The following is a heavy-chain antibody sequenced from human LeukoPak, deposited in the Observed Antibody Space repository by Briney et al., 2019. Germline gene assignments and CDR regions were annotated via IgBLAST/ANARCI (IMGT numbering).Heavy chain of an antibody. D-gene: IGHD1-26*01. CDR1: GFTFSSYS. Sequence: GGSLRLSCAASGFTFSSYSMNWVRQAPGKGLEWVSYISSSSSTIYYADSVKGRFTISRDNAKNSLYLQMNSLRAEDTAVYYCARDRVGATPPRSYYFDYWGQGTLVTVSS. CDR3: ARDRVGATPPRSYYFDY. V-gene: IGHV3-48*01. J-gene: IGHJ4*02. CDR2: ISSSSSTI.